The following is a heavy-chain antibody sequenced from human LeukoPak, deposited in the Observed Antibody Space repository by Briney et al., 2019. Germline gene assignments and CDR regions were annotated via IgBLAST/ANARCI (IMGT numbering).Heavy chain of an antibody. V-gene: IGHV1-18*01. Sequence: ASVKVSCKTSGYTFTHYVISWVRQAPGQGLEWMGWISAYNGNTNYAQKLQGRVTMTTDTSTSTAYMELRSLRSDDTAVYYCARVLYYYDSSGYYMKDDYWGQGTLVTVSS. CDR2: ISAYNGNT. CDR1: GYTFTHYV. J-gene: IGHJ4*02. D-gene: IGHD3-22*01. CDR3: ARVLYYYDSSGYYMKDDY.